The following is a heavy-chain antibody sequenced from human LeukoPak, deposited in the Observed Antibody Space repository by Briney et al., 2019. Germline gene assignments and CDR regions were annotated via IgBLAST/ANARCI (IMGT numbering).Heavy chain of an antibody. D-gene: IGHD3-22*01. CDR3: ARSLPRDSSGYYSPKYYYYYMDV. CDR2: IYHSGST. J-gene: IGHJ6*03. Sequence: SETLSLTCTVSGYSISSGYYWGWIRQPPGKGLEWIGSIYHSGSTYYNPSLKSRVTISVDTSKNQFSLKLTSVTAADTAVYYCARSLPRDSSGYYSPKYYYYYMDVWGKGTTVTVSS. CDR1: GYSISSGYY. V-gene: IGHV4-38-2*02.